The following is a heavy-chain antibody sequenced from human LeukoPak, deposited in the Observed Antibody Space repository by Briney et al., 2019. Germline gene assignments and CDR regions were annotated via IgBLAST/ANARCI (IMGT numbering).Heavy chain of an antibody. CDR1: GGTFSSYA. Sequence: VASVKVSCKASGGTFSSYAISWVRQAPGQGLEWMGGIIPIFGTANYAQKFQGRVTITADESTSTAYMELSSLRSEDTAVYYCARGIAAAGTGWFDPWGQGTLVTVSS. CDR2: IIPIFGTA. V-gene: IGHV1-69*13. CDR3: ARGIAAAGTGWFDP. J-gene: IGHJ5*02. D-gene: IGHD6-13*01.